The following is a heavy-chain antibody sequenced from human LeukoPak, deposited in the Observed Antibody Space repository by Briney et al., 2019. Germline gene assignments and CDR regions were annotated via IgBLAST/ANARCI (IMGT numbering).Heavy chain of an antibody. CDR1: GGSFSGYY. CDR3: ARGQGRFMGRWFDP. V-gene: IGHV4-34*01. CDR2: INHSGST. D-gene: IGHD1-26*01. J-gene: IGHJ5*02. Sequence: SETLSLTCAVYGGSFSGYYWSWIRQPPGKGLEWIGEINHSGSTNYNPSLKSRVTISVDTSKNQFSLKLSSVTAADTAVYYCARGQGRFMGRWFDPWGQGTLVTVSS.